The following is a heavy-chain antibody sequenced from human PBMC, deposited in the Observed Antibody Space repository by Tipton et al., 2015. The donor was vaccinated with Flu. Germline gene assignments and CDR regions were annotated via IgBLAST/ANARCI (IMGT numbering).Heavy chain of an antibody. CDR3: ARADRSLYYYGSGSYYRDYFDY. CDR1: GGTFSSYA. D-gene: IGHD3-10*01. J-gene: IGHJ4*02. CDR2: IIPIFGTA. V-gene: IGHV1-69*01. Sequence: QVQLVQSGAEVKKPGSSVKVSCKASGGTFSSYAISWVRQAPGQGLEWMGGIIPIFGTANYAQKFQGRVTITADESTSTAYMELSSLRSEDTAVYYCARADRSLYYYGSGSYYRDYFDYWGQGTLVTVSS.